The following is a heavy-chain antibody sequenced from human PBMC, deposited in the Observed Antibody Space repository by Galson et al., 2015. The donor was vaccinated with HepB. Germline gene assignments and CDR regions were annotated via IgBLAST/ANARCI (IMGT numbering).Heavy chain of an antibody. V-gene: IGHV2-5*02. Sequence: PALVKPPQTLTLTCTFSGFSLKTPSGMAVGWIRQPPGKALEWLALIYWDDGKLYRPSLKSRLLITKDTSKNQVVLTMTNVDPLDTATHYCAHLDSLGTGFDYWGQGTLVTVSS. CDR3: AHLDSLGTGFDY. CDR2: IYWDDGK. J-gene: IGHJ4*02. CDR1: GFSLKTPSGMA. D-gene: IGHD7-27*01.